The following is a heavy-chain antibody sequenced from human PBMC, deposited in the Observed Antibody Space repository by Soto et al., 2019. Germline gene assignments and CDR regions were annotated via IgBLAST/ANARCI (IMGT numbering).Heavy chain of an antibody. Sequence: QVQLVESGGGVVQPGRSLRLSCAASGFTFSSYAMHWVRQAPGKGLEWVAVMSYDGSNKYYADSVKGRFTISRDNSKNTLYLQMNSLRAEDTAVYYCARETYRWELGNYFDYWGQGTLVTVSS. V-gene: IGHV3-30-3*01. D-gene: IGHD1-26*01. CDR2: MSYDGSNK. J-gene: IGHJ4*02. CDR3: ARETYRWELGNYFDY. CDR1: GFTFSSYA.